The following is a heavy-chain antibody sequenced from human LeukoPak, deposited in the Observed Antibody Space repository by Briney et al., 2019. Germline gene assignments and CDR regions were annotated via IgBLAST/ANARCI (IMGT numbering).Heavy chain of an antibody. CDR2: ISYSGST. Sequence: AETLSLTCTVSGGSLSGSSPYWGWIRQPPGKGLEWVGTISYSGSTFYSPSLRGRVTIPVDTSRKQCSLNLSSVTATDTAVYYCARHTSGTMFSYWGQGTLVTVSS. J-gene: IGHJ4*02. CDR1: GGSLSGSSPY. CDR3: ARHTSGTMFSY. D-gene: IGHD1-1*01. V-gene: IGHV4-39*01.